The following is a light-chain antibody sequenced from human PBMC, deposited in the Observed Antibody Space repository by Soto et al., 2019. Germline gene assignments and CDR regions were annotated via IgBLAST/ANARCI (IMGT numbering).Light chain of an antibody. CDR3: SSYTSSPTYV. CDR2: DVS. CDR1: SSDVGGYKY. V-gene: IGLV2-14*01. J-gene: IGLJ1*01. Sequence: QSALTQPASVSGSPGQSITISCTGTSSDVGGYKYVSWYQHHPGKGPKLMLYDVSNRPSGVSNRFSGSKSGNTASLTISGLQAGDEADYYCSSYTSSPTYVFGTGTKLPVL.